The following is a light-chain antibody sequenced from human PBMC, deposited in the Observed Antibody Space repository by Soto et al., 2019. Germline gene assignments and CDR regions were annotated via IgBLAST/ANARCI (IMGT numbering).Light chain of an antibody. J-gene: IGKJ1*01. CDR2: GAS. V-gene: IGKV3-15*01. Sequence: EIVMTQSPATLSVSPGGRATLSCRASQSISGALAWYQQKPGQAPRLLIYGASTRATSFPARFSGSGSGTDFTLTISSLQSEDFAVYYSQQYNNWPWTFGQGTKVEIK. CDR1: QSISGA. CDR3: QQYNNWPWT.